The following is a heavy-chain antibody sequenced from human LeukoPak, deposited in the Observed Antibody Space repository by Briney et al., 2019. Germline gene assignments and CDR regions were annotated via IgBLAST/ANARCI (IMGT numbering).Heavy chain of an antibody. CDR3: ASQRITMVRGSFDY. CDR1: GFTFSSYS. Sequence: GGSLRLSCAASGFTFSSYSMNWVRRAPGKGLEWVSSISSSSSYIYYADSVKGRFTISRDNAKNSLYLQMNSLRAEDTAVYYCASQRITMVRGSFDYWGQGTLVTVSS. D-gene: IGHD3-10*01. V-gene: IGHV3-21*01. J-gene: IGHJ4*02. CDR2: ISSSSSYI.